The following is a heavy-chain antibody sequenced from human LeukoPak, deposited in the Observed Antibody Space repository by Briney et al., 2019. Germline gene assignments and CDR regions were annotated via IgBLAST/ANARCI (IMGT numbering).Heavy chain of an antibody. CDR2: ISSSSSTI. D-gene: IGHD6-19*01. CDR3: AGDRQSSYYYYGMDV. CDR1: GFTFSSYS. J-gene: IGHJ6*02. V-gene: IGHV3-48*04. Sequence: GGSLRLSCAASGFTFSSYSMNWVRQAPGKGLEWVSYISSSSSTIYYADSVKGRFTISRDNAKNSLYLQMNSLRAEDTAVYYCAGDRQSSYYYYGMDVWGQGTTVTVSS.